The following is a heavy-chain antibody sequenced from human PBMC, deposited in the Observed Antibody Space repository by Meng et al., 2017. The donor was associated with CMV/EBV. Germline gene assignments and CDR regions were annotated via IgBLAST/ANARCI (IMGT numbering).Heavy chain of an antibody. CDR3: AREGDGYDKAPY. V-gene: IGHV3-66*01. CDR2: IYSGGST. Sequence: VLLVEAGGGLVQPGGSLRLSWAASGFIVSSNYMSWVRQAPGKGLEWVSVIYSGGSTYYADSVKGRFTISRDNSKNTLYLQMNSLRAEDTAVYYCAREGDGYDKAPYWGQGTLVTVSS. D-gene: IGHD5-24*01. CDR1: GFIVSSNY. J-gene: IGHJ4*02.